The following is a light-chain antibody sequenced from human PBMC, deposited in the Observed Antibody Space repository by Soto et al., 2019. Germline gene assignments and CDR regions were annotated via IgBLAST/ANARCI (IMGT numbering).Light chain of an antibody. Sequence: EIVMTQSPVTLSVSPGERATLSCRASQSVSSKLAWYQQKPGQAPRLLIYGASTRATGIPARFSGSGSGTEFTLIISSLQSEDFVVYYCQQYNNWPLTFGQGTKLEIK. CDR2: GAS. CDR1: QSVSSK. J-gene: IGKJ2*01. V-gene: IGKV3-15*01. CDR3: QQYNNWPLT.